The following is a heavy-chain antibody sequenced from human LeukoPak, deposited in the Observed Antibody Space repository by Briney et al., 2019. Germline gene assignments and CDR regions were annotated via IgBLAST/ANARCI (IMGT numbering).Heavy chain of an antibody. Sequence: SETLSLTCTVSSGSISTYYWSWIRQPPGKGLEWIGYIYYSETTKYNPSLKSRVTISVDTSKNQFSLKLSSVAAADTAVYYCARALYFGSGSPYYYMDVWGKGTTVIISS. V-gene: IGHV4-59*01. CDR1: SGSISTYY. J-gene: IGHJ6*03. CDR2: IYYSETT. CDR3: ARALYFGSGSPYYYMDV. D-gene: IGHD3-10*01.